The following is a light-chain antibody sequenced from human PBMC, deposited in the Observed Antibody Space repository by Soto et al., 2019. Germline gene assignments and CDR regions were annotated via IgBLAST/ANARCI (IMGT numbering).Light chain of an antibody. V-gene: IGKV3-15*01. Sequence: DIVMTQSPATLSVSPGERATLSCRASQSVSSNLAWYQQKRGQAPRLLMYGASTRATGIPVRFSGSGSGTEFTLIISSLQSEDFAVYYCQQYNDWPRTFGQWTKVEIK. CDR3: QQYNDWPRT. CDR1: QSVSSN. CDR2: GAS. J-gene: IGKJ1*01.